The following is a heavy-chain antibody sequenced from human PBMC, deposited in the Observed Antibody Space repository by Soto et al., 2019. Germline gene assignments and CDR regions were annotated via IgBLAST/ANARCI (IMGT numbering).Heavy chain of an antibody. D-gene: IGHD6-19*01. J-gene: IGHJ4*02. V-gene: IGHV4-59*01. CDR3: ARIAVAGFDY. CDR2: IYYSGST. CDR1: GGSISSYY. Sequence: PSETLSLTCTVSGGSISSYYWSWIRQPPGKGLEWIGYIYYSGSTNYNPSLKSRVTISVDTSKNQFSLKLSSVTAADTAVYYCARIAVAGFDYWGQGTLVSLSS.